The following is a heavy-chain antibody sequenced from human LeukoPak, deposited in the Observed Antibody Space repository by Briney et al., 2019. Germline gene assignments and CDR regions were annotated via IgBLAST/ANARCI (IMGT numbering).Heavy chain of an antibody. CDR1: GGTFSSYA. CDR3: ARGRIQLWLPGWFDP. J-gene: IGHJ5*02. V-gene: IGHV1-69*05. Sequence: ASVTVSCNASGGTFSSYAISWVRQAPGQGREWMGGIIPIFGTANYAQKFQGRVTITTDESTSTAYMELSSLRSEDTAVYYCARGRIQLWLPGWFDPWGQGTLVTVSS. D-gene: IGHD5-18*01. CDR2: IIPIFGTA.